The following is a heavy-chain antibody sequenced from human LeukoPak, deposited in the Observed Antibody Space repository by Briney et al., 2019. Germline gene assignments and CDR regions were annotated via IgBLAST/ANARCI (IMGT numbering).Heavy chain of an antibody. V-gene: IGHV4-4*02. Sequence: PSGTLSLTCAVSGGSISSSNWWRWVRQPPGKGLEWIGEIYHSGSTNYNPSLKSRVTISVDKSKNQFSLKLSSVTAADTAVYYCARVNDYAFKGMDVWGQGTTVSVSS. J-gene: IGHJ6*02. CDR1: GGSISSSNW. CDR2: IYHSGST. CDR3: ARVNDYAFKGMDV. D-gene: IGHD3-16*01.